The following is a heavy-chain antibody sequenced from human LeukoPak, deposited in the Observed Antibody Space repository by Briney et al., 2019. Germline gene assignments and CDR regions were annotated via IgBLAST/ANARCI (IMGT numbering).Heavy chain of an antibody. D-gene: IGHD1-26*01. J-gene: IGHJ4*02. CDR1: GFIFSDHY. V-gene: IGHV3-11*04. CDR3: ARDGEFTTHIDH. Sequence: PGGSLRLSFTASGFIFSDHYMHWIRQAPGKGLEWLSYISKGSDTIYYADSVKGRITISRDNSKNSLYLQMTSLRVDDTAIYFCARDGEFTTHIDHWGQGALVTVSS. CDR2: ISKGSDTI.